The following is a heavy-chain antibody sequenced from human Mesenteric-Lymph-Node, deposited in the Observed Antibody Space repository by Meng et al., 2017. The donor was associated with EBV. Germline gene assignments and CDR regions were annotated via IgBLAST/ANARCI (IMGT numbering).Heavy chain of an antibody. V-gene: IGHV4-34*02. Sequence: QVQLPRWGAGLLKPSWARSLKCAVYGEAFSDYYWTWIRQTPGKGLEWIGEVHRSGSTNYNPSLKSRVIISIDTSKNQFSLKLTSVTAADTAVYYCARALYSNSYYGSLSYWGLGTLVTVSS. J-gene: IGHJ4*02. CDR1: GEAFSDYY. CDR2: VHRSGST. D-gene: IGHD5-18*01. CDR3: ARALYSNSYYGSLSY.